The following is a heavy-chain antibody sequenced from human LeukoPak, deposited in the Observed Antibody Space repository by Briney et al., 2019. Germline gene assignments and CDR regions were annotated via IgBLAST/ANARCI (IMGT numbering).Heavy chain of an antibody. CDR2: IYYSGST. Sequence: SSETLSLTCTVSGGSISSSSYYWGWIRQPPGKGLEWIGSIYYSGSTYYNPSLKSRVTISVDTPKNQFSLKLSSVTAADTAVYYCARVSVITMIVVVITIFDYWGQGTLVTVSS. D-gene: IGHD3-22*01. CDR1: GGSISSSSYY. J-gene: IGHJ4*02. CDR3: ARVSVITMIVVVITIFDY. V-gene: IGHV4-39*07.